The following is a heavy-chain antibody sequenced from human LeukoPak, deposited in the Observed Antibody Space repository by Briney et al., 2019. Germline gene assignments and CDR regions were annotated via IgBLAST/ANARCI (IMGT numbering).Heavy chain of an antibody. CDR1: GFTFSSYE. CDR2: ISSSGSTI. J-gene: IGHJ4*02. CDR3: ARINQRELPYHFDY. D-gene: IGHD1-26*01. V-gene: IGHV3-48*03. Sequence: GGSLRLSFAASGFTFSSYEMNWVRQAPGKGLEWVSYISSSGSTIYYADSVKGRFTISRDNAKNSLYLQMNSLRAEDTAVYYCARINQRELPYHFDYWGQGTLVTVSS.